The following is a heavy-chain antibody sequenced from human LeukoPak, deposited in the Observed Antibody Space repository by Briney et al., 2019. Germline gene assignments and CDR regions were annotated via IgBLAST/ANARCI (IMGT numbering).Heavy chain of an antibody. V-gene: IGHV3-48*03. J-gene: IGHJ4*02. CDR1: GFTFSSYE. D-gene: IGHD3-10*02. Sequence: GGSLRLSCAASGFTFSSYEMNWVRQAPGKGLEWVSDISSSGSTIYYADSVKGRFTISRDNAKNSLYLQMNSLRVEDTAVYYCARLGRFVRVDYFDYWGQGALVTVSS. CDR2: ISSSGSTI. CDR3: ARLGRFVRVDYFDY.